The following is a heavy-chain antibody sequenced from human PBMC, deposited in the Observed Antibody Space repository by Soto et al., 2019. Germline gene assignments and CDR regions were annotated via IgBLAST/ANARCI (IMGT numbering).Heavy chain of an antibody. CDR1: GYTFTDHY. CDR2: INPHSGDT. V-gene: IGHV1-2*02. CDR3: ARGRTVNFYGMDV. D-gene: IGHD4-17*01. Sequence: QVQLVQSGAEVKKPGASVKVSYVASGYTFTDHYIHWVRQAPGQGLEWMGWINPHSGDTIYAQKFQGRVTLTRDTSISNAYMELSRLRSDDTAVYYCARGRTVNFYGMDVWGQGTTVTVSS. J-gene: IGHJ6*02.